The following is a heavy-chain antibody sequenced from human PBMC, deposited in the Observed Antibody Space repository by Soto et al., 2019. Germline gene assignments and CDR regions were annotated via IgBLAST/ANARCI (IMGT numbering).Heavy chain of an antibody. CDR2: IYYSGST. CDR3: ARERYYGMDV. Sequence: PSETLSLTCTVSGGSISSYYWSWIRQPPGKGLEWTGYIYYSGSTNYNPSLKSRVTISVDTSKNQFSLKLSSVTAADTAVYYCARERYYGMDVWGQGTTVTVSS. V-gene: IGHV4-59*01. CDR1: GGSISSYY. J-gene: IGHJ6*02.